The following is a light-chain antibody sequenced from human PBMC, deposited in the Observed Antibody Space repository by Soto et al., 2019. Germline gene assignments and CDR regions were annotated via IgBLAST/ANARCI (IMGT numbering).Light chain of an antibody. Sequence: PGARATLSCRTSQRVSSIYLAWYQQKPGQAPRPLIYGASSRATGIPDRFSGSGSGTDFTLTISRLEPEDFAVYFCQHYGSSSWTFGQGTKVEIK. CDR1: QRVSSIY. V-gene: IGKV3-20*01. CDR2: GAS. CDR3: QHYGSSSWT. J-gene: IGKJ1*01.